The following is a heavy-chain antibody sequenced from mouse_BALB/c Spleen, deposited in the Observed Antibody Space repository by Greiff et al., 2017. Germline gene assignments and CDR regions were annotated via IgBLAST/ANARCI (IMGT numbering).Heavy chain of an antibody. Sequence: VQLQQPGAELVKPGASVKLSCKASGYTFTSYWMHWVQQRPGQGLEWIGEIDPSDSYTNYNHKFKGKATLTVDKSSSTTYMQLSSLTSEDSAVYYCARWYAMDYWGQGTSVTVSS. V-gene: IGHV1-69*02. CDR3: ARWYAMDY. J-gene: IGHJ4*01. CDR1: GYTFTSYW. CDR2: IDPSDSYT.